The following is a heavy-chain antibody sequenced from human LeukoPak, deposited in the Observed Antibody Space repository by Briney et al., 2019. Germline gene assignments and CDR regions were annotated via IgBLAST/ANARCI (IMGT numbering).Heavy chain of an antibody. D-gene: IGHD5-12*01. V-gene: IGHV3-23*01. CDR2: INSGGTP. CDR1: GFTFSSYS. J-gene: IGHJ4*02. CDR3: GKGGRDSDY. Sequence: GSLRLSCAASGFTFSSYSMSWVRQAPGKGLEWVSAINSGGTPYYADSVKGRVTISRDNSKSTVYLQLSTLRADDTAIYYCGKGGRDSDYWGQGTLVTVSS.